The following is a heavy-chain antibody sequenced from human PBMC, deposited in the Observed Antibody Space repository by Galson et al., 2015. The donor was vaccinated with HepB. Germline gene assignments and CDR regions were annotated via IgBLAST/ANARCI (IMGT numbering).Heavy chain of an antibody. J-gene: IGHJ4*02. D-gene: IGHD3-22*01. Sequence: SLRLSCAASGFTFSSHGMHWVRQAPGKGLEWVAVISYDGSNKYYADSVKGRFTISRDNSKNTLYLQMNSLRAEDTAVYYCAKGDSSGYYVDYWGQGTLVTVSS. V-gene: IGHV3-30*18. CDR3: AKGDSSGYYVDY. CDR2: ISYDGSNK. CDR1: GFTFSSHG.